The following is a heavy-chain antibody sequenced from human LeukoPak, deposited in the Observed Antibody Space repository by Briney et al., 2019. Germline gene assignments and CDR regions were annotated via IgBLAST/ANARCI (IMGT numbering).Heavy chain of an antibody. CDR3: TRENYDENYQHYFDY. V-gene: IGHV4-59*01. Sequence: SETLSLTCTGGSTSTYYWSWIRQTPGKGLEWIGHIHFSGSTNYNPSLKSRVIISLDTSMSKNQFSLQVTSVTAADTAVYYCTRENYDENYQHYFDYWGQGTLVTVSS. D-gene: IGHD3-16*01. CDR1: GSTSTYY. J-gene: IGHJ4*02. CDR2: IHFSGST.